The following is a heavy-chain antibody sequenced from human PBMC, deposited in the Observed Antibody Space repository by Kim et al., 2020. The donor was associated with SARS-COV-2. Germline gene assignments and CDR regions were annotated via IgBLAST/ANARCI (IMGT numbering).Heavy chain of an antibody. CDR1: GFTFSSYA. Sequence: GGSLRLSCAASGFTFSSYAMHWVRQAPGKGLEYVSAISSNGGSTYYADSVKGRFTISRDNSKNTLYLQMGSLRAEDMAVYYCARGGGSSSWSEAGYYYGMDVWGQGTTVTVSS. CDR2: ISSNGGST. D-gene: IGHD6-13*01. V-gene: IGHV3-64*02. CDR3: ARGGGSSSWSEAGYYYGMDV. J-gene: IGHJ6*02.